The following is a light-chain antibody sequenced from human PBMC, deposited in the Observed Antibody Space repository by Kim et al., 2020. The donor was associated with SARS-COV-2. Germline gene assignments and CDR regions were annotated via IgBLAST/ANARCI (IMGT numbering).Light chain of an antibody. Sequence: EIVLTQSPDTLSLSPGERATLSCRASQSVSSYLAWYQQKPGQAPRLLIYGASCRATGIPDRFCGSGSGTDFTLTISRLAPEDFAVYYCHHDRSSPAPLTVGGGTKVEIK. CDR3: HHDRSSPAPLT. J-gene: IGKJ4*01. V-gene: IGKV3-20*01. CDR1: QSVSSY. CDR2: GAS.